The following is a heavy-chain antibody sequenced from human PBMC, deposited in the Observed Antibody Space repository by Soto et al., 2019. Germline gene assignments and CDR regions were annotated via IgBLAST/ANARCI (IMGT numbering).Heavy chain of an antibody. V-gene: IGHV4-61*01. Sequence: SETLSLTCSVSGGSVSSGNYYWSWIRQPPGKGLEWIGYIYYTGSTNYNPSLKSRVTISVDTSKNQFSLTLSSVTAADTAVYYCASALYCSGRRCSLAFRGKGTLVLVSS. D-gene: IGHD2-15*01. J-gene: IGHJ4*02. CDR3: ASALYCSGRRCSLAF. CDR1: GGSVSSGNYY. CDR2: IYYTGST.